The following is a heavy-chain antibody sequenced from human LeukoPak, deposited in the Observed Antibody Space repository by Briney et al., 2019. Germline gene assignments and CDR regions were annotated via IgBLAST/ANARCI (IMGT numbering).Heavy chain of an antibody. Sequence: PGGSLRLSCAASGFTFSSYGMHWVRQAPGKGLEWVAVIWYDGSNKYYADSVKGRFTISRDNSKNTLYLQMNSLRAEDTAVYYCAKNGAQSITMVRGVIYYYYYYMDVWGKGTTVTVSS. J-gene: IGHJ6*03. CDR3: AKNGAQSITMVRGVIYYYYYYMDV. V-gene: IGHV3-33*06. CDR1: GFTFSSYG. D-gene: IGHD3-10*01. CDR2: IWYDGSNK.